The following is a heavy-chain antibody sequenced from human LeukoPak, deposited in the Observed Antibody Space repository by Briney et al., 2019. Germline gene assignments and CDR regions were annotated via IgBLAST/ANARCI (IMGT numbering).Heavy chain of an antibody. CDR2: INQDGSEN. J-gene: IGHJ4*02. CDR3: TKGRSNHY. D-gene: IGHD3-10*01. Sequence: GGSLRLSCAASGFTFSDFWMGGVRQAPGKGLEWVANINQDGSENYYVDSVKGRFTISRDNAKNSLYPQMNSLRAEDTAVYYCTKGRSNHYWGQGTLVTVST. CDR1: GFTFSDFW. V-gene: IGHV3-7*01.